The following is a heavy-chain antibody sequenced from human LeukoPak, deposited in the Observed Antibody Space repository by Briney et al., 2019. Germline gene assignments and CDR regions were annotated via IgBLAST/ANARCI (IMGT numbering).Heavy chain of an antibody. J-gene: IGHJ6*04. V-gene: IGHV1-69*06. CDR3: ASSGWGGLWAVANDYYYYGMDV. D-gene: IGHD6-19*01. CDR1: GGTFSSYA. Sequence: LVKVSCKASGGTFSSYAISGVRQAPRQGLGWMGGIIPIFGTANYAQKFQGRVTITADKSTSTAYMELSSLRSEDTAVYYCASSGWGGLWAVANDYYYYGMDVWGKGTTVTVSS. CDR2: IIPIFGTA.